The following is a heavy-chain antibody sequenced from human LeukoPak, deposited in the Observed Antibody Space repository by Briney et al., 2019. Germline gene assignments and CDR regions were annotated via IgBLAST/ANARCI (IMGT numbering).Heavy chain of an antibody. D-gene: IGHD3-3*01. CDR3: AREPGHYDFWSGYYFDY. V-gene: IGHV4-34*01. CDR2: INHSGST. CDR1: GGSFSGYY. J-gene: IGHJ4*02. Sequence: PSETLSLTCAVYGGSFSGYYWSWIRQPPGKGLEWIGEINHSGSTNYNPSLKSRVTISVDTSKNQFSLKLSSVTAADTAVYYCAREPGHYDFWSGYYFDYWGQGTLVTVSS.